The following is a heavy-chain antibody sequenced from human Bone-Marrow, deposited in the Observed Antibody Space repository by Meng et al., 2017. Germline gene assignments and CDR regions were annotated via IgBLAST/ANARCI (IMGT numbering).Heavy chain of an antibody. CDR2: INPKSGDT. CDR3: ARIGWGSYTPFDY. V-gene: IGHV1-2*06. Sequence: ASVKVSCKPSGYNFPDYYIHWVRRAPGQGLEWMGRINPKSGDTHYAQKFQARVTMTGDTSISTAYMELSGLRSEDTAVYYCARIGWGSYTPFDYWGQGTLVTVS. D-gene: IGHD3-10*01. J-gene: IGHJ4*02. CDR1: GYNFPDYY.